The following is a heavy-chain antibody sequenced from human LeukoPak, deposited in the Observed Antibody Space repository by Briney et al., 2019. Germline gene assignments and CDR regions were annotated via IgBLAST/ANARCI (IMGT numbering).Heavy chain of an antibody. V-gene: IGHV3-23*01. CDR1: GFTFSSYA. J-gene: IGHJ4*02. CDR2: ISGSGGST. D-gene: IGHD3-10*01. Sequence: GGSLRLSCAASGFTFSSYAMSWVRQAPGKGLEWVSAISGSGGSTYYADSVKGRFTISRDNSKNTLYLQMNSLRAEDTAVYYCAKIRLGSGREREFDYWGQGTLVTVSS. CDR3: AKIRLGSGREREFDY.